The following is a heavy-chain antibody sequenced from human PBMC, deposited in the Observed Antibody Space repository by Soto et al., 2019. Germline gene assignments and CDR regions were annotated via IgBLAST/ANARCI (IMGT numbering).Heavy chain of an antibody. D-gene: IGHD4-17*01. CDR1: GGTFSSYA. CDR3: ARAPHGDWDYYYYGMDV. CDR2: IIPIFGTA. J-gene: IGHJ6*02. Sequence: SVKVTCKASGGTFSSYAISWVRQAPGQGLEWMGGIIPIFGTANYAQKFQGRVTITADESTSTAYMELSSLRSEDTAVYYCARAPHGDWDYYYYGMDVWGQGTTVTVSS. V-gene: IGHV1-69*13.